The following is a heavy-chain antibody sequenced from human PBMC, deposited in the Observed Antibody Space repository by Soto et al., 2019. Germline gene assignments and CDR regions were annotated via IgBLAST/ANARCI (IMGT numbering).Heavy chain of an antibody. D-gene: IGHD2-2*01. Sequence: GGSLRLSCAASGFTFSSYWMSWVRQAPGKGLEWVANIKQDGSEKYYVDSVKGRFTISRDNAKNSLYLQMNSLRAEDTAVYYCARVIVVVPAAFNWFDPWGQGTLVTVSS. J-gene: IGHJ5*02. CDR1: GFTFSSYW. CDR2: IKQDGSEK. V-gene: IGHV3-7*01. CDR3: ARVIVVVPAAFNWFDP.